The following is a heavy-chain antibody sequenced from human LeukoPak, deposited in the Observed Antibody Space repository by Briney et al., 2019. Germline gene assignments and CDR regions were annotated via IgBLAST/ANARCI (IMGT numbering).Heavy chain of an antibody. D-gene: IGHD4-17*01. V-gene: IGHV3-33*01. CDR3: ARDRHMTAVTSCGD. J-gene: IGHJ4*02. Sequence: SCKVSGYTLTELSMHWVSQAPGKGLEWVAVIWYDGSNKWYGDSVKGRFTISRDNYKNTLYLQMNSLRAGDTAVYYCARDRHMTAVTSCGDWGQGALVTVSS. CDR1: GYTLTELS. CDR2: IWYDGSNK.